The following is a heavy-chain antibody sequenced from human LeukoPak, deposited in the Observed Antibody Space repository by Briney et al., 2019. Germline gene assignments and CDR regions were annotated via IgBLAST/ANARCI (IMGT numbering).Heavy chain of an antibody. CDR1: GGSISSSSYY. Sequence: SETLSLTCTVSGGSISSSSYYWGWIRQPPGKGLEWIGSIYYSGSTYYNPSLKSRVTISVDTSKNQFSLKLSSVTAADTAVYYCARVGWLLGLFYWGQGTLVTVSS. J-gene: IGHJ4*02. CDR3: ARVGWLLGLFY. V-gene: IGHV4-39*07. D-gene: IGHD3-22*01. CDR2: IYYSGST.